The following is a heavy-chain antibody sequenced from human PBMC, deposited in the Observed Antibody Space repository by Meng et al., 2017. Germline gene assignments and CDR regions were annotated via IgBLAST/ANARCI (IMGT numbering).Heavy chain of an antibody. CDR1: GFTFSSYE. V-gene: IGHV3-7*01. D-gene: IGHD3-9*01. Sequence: GGSLRLSCAASGFTFSSYEMNWVRQAPGKGLEWVANIKQDGSEKYYVDSVKGRFTISRDNAKNSLYLQMNSLRAEDTAVYYCARPYDYDILTGPGGYWGQGTLVTVSS. CDR3: ARPYDYDILTGPGGY. J-gene: IGHJ4*02. CDR2: IKQDGSEK.